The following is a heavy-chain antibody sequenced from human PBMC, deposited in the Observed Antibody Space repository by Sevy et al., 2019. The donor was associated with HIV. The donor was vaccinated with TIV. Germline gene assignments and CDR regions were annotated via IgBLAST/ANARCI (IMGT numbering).Heavy chain of an antibody. CDR2: ISGSGGSGEKT. D-gene: IGHD3-22*01. J-gene: IGHJ4*02. Sequence: GGSLRLSCAASGFTFSNYAMNWVRQAPGKGLEWVSGISGSGGSGEKTNYADSGKGEVTISRDDSKKSLYLQLNSLRAEDTAIYYCARKYDSSGYFDYWGQGTLVTVSS. CDR3: ARKYDSSGYFDY. CDR1: GFTFSNYA. V-gene: IGHV3-23*01.